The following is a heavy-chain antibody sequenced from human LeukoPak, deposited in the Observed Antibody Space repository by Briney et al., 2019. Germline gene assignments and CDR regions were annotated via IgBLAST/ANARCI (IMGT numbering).Heavy chain of an antibody. D-gene: IGHD2-21*01. Sequence: ASVKVSCKASGGTFSSCGISWVRQAPGQGLEWKGGIIPIFGTANYTQKFQGRVTITADESTSTAYMELRSLRSEDTAVYYCARYVVALYDAFDIWGQGTMVTVFS. CDR3: ARYVVALYDAFDI. J-gene: IGHJ3*02. CDR2: IIPIFGTA. CDR1: GGTFSSCG. V-gene: IGHV1-69*13.